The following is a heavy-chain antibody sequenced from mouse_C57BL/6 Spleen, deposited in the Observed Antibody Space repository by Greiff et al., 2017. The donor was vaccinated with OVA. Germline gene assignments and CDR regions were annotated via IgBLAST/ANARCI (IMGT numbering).Heavy chain of an antibody. CDR1: GFTFSSYA. CDR3: ARRITYYALDY. Sequence: VQLKESGAGLVKPGGSLKLSCAASGFTFSSYAMSWVRQTPEKRLEWVATISDGGSYTYYPHNVKGRFTISRDNAKNNLYLQMSHLKAEDTAMNYCARRITYYALDYWGQGTTVTVSS. J-gene: IGHJ4*01. V-gene: IGHV5-4*01. CDR2: ISDGGSYT. D-gene: IGHD2-4*01.